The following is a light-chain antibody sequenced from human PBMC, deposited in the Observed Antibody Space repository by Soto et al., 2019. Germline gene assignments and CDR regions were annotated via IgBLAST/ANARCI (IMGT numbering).Light chain of an antibody. J-gene: IGLJ1*01. Sequence: QSALTQPASVSGSPGQSITISCTGTSSDVGGYNYVSWYQQHPGKAPKLMIYDVSNRPSGVSNRFSGSKSGNTASLAISVLQAEDEADYYCSSYTSSSTLVVFGPGTKLTVL. CDR3: SSYTSSSTLVV. V-gene: IGLV2-14*01. CDR2: DVS. CDR1: SSDVGGYNY.